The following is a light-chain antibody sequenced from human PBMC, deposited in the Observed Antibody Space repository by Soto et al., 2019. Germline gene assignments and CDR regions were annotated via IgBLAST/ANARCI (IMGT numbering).Light chain of an antibody. CDR1: QVIGSRY. Sequence: IVMTQSPGTLSLSPGERATISCRASQVIGSRYLAWYHQKSGQAPRLLIYGTSSRATGIPDRFSGSGSGTDFTLPISRLEPEDFGVYYCQQFGSSSPHTFCQGTKLEIK. J-gene: IGKJ2*01. CDR2: GTS. CDR3: QQFGSSSPHT. V-gene: IGKV3-20*01.